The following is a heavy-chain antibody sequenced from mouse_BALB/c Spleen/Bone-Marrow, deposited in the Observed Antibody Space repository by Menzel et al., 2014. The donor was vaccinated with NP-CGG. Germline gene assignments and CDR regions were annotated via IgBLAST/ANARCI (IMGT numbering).Heavy chain of an antibody. J-gene: IGHJ4*01. V-gene: IGHV14-3*02. CDR2: IDPANGNT. CDR1: GFNIKDTY. D-gene: IGHD4-1*01. Sequence: EVQLQQSGAELVKPGASVKLSCTASGFNIKDTYMHWVKQRPEQGLEWIGRIDPANGNTKYDPKFQGKATITADTSSNTAFLQLSSLTSEDTAVYYCARWEYYAMDYWGQGTSVTVSS. CDR3: ARWEYYAMDY.